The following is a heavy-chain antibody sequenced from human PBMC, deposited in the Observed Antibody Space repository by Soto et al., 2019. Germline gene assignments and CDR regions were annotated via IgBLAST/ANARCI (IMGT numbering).Heavy chain of an antibody. J-gene: IGHJ6*02. Sequence: GESLKISCKGSGYSFTSYWIGWVRQMPGKGLEWMVIIYPGDSDTRYSPSFQGQVTISADXSISTAYLQWSSLKASDTAMYYCXXXIVXLNDYYYGMDVWGQVTTVTVSS. V-gene: IGHV5-51*01. D-gene: IGHD3-22*01. CDR2: IYPGDSDT. CDR1: GYSFTSYW. CDR3: XXXIVXLNDYYYGMDV.